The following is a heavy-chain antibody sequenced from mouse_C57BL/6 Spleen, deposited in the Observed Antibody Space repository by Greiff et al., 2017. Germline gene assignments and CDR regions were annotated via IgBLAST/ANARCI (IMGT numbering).Heavy chain of an antibody. Sequence: QVQLQQSGPELVKPGASVKISCKASGYAFRSSWMNWVKQRPGKGLEWIGRIYPGDGDTNYNGKFKGKATLTADKSSSTAYMQLSSLTSEDSAVYFCARSHAMDYWGQGTSVTVSS. CDR1: GYAFRSSW. CDR3: ARSHAMDY. CDR2: IYPGDGDT. J-gene: IGHJ4*01. V-gene: IGHV1-82*01.